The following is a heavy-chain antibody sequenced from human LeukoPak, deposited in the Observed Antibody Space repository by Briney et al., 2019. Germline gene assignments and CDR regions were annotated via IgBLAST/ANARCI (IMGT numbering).Heavy chain of an antibody. V-gene: IGHV3-7*01. Sequence: GGSLRLSCAASGFTFSNYWMTWVRQAPGKGLEWVANIKQDGSEKYYVDSVKGRFTISRDNAKNSLYLQMNSLRAEDTAVYYCARVKNYDHVWGSYRYTGYFDYWGQGTLVTVSS. CDR1: GFTFSNYW. D-gene: IGHD3-16*02. CDR2: IKQDGSEK. CDR3: ARVKNYDHVWGSYRYTGYFDY. J-gene: IGHJ4*02.